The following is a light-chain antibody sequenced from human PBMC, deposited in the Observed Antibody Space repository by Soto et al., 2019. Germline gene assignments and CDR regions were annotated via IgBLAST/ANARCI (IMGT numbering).Light chain of an antibody. J-gene: IGKJ3*01. V-gene: IGKV1-39*01. CDR3: QQSNSPPL. CDR2: AAS. Sequence: DIQMTQSPSSLSASVGDRVTITCRASQSISIYLNWYQQKPGKAPKLLIYAASTLQSGVPSRFNGSGSGTDFTLIISSLQPEDFATYYCQQSNSPPLFGPGTKVDVK. CDR1: QSISIY.